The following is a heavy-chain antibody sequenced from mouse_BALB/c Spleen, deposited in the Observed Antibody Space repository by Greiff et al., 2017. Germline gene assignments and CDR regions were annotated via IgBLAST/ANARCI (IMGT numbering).Heavy chain of an antibody. V-gene: IGHV1S81*02. J-gene: IGHJ2*01. CDR3: TRQLGLRGFAY. CDR1: GYTFTSYY. D-gene: IGHD3-1*01. Sequence: QVQLQQSGAELVKPGASVKLSCKASGYTFTSYYMYWVKQRPGQGLEWIGEINPSNGGTNFNEKFKSKATLTVDKSSSTAYMQLSSLTSEDSAVYYCTRQLGLRGFAYWGQGTTLTVSS. CDR2: INPSNGGT.